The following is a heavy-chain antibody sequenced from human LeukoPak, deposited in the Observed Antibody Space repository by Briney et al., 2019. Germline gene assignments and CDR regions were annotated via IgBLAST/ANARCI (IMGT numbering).Heavy chain of an antibody. CDR1: GGSISGSY. Sequence: PSETLSLTCTVSGGSISGSYWSWIRQPPGKGLEWIAYMYNSGSTNYNPSLKSRVTISIDTSKNQFSLKLSSLPAADTAIYYCARGIESYGDYGYWGQGSLVTVSS. J-gene: IGHJ4*02. CDR2: MYNSGST. CDR3: ARGIESYGDYGY. D-gene: IGHD4-17*01. V-gene: IGHV4-59*01.